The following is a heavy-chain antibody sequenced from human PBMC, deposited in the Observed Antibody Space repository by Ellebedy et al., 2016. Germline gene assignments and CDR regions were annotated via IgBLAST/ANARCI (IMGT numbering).Heavy chain of an antibody. J-gene: IGHJ5*02. CDR2: ISYDGSNK. Sequence: GESLKISCATSGFTFTKYWTHWVRQAPGKGLEWVAVISYDGSNKYYADSVKGRFTISRDNSKNTLYLQMNSLRAEDTAVYYCAKDFEVLWFAGWFDPWGQGTLVTVSS. V-gene: IGHV3-30*18. D-gene: IGHD3-10*01. CDR3: AKDFEVLWFAGWFDP. CDR1: GFTFTKYW.